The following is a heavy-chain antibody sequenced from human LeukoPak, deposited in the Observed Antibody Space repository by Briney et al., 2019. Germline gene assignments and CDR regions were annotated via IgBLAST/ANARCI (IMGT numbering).Heavy chain of an antibody. CDR2: INSDGSST. CDR3: ARDGDSYGYGIDY. J-gene: IGHJ4*02. V-gene: IGHV3-74*01. Sequence: GGSLRLSCAASGFTFSSYWMHWARQAPGKGLVWVSRINSDGSSTTYADSVKGRFTISRDNAKNSLYLQMNSLRGEDTAIYYCARDGDSYGYGIDYWGQGTLVTVSP. D-gene: IGHD5-18*01. CDR1: GFTFSSYW.